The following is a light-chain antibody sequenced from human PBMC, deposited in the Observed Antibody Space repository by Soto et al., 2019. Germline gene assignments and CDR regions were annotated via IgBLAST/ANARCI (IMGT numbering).Light chain of an antibody. Sequence: QSVLTQPASVPGSPGQSITISCTGTSSDVGSYNLVSWYQHHPGKAPKLMIYEGSKWPSGVSNRFSGSKSGNTASLTISGLQAEDEADYYCCAYSVHSTVVFGGGTKLTVL. CDR1: SSDVGSYNL. J-gene: IGLJ2*01. CDR2: EGS. CDR3: CAYSVHSTVV. V-gene: IGLV2-23*03.